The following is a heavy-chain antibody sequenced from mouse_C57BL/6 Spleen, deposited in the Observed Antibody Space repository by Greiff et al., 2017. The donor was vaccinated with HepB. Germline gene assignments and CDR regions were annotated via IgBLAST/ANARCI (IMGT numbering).Heavy chain of an antibody. V-gene: IGHV14-1*01. D-gene: IGHD2-4*01. CDR1: GFNIKDYY. J-gene: IGHJ2*01. CDR3: TTKGVYDYDGNYFDY. Sequence: EVQLQQSGAELVRPGASVKLSCTASGFNIKDYYMHWVKQRPEQGLEWIGRIDPEDGDTEYAPKFQGKATMTADTSSNTAYLQLSSLTSADTAVYYCTTKGVYDYDGNYFDYWGQGTTLTVAS. CDR2: IDPEDGDT.